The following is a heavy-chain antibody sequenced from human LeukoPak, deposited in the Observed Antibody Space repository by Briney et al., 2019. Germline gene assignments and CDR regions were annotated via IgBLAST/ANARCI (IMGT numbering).Heavy chain of an antibody. CDR3: ARARGQWELRETIDY. CDR2: ISTYNGNS. Sequence: GASVKVSCKASGYTFTSYGITWVRQAPGQGLEWMGWISTYNGNSNYAQKLQGRVTMTTDTSTSTAYMELRSLRSDDTAVYYCARARGQWELRETIDYWGQGTLVTVSS. V-gene: IGHV1-18*01. D-gene: IGHD1-26*01. CDR1: GYTFTSYG. J-gene: IGHJ4*02.